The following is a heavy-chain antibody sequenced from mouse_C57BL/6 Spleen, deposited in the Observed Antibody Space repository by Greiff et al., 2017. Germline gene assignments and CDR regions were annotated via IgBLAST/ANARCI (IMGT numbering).Heavy chain of an antibody. J-gene: IGHJ2*01. CDR1: GYTFTSYW. CDR3: ARGRVDYFDY. D-gene: IGHD1-1*01. V-gene: IGHV1-52*01. Sequence: QVHVKQPGAELVRPGSSVKLSCKASGYTFTSYWMHWVKQRPIQGLEWIGNIDPSDSETHYNQKFKDKATLTVDKSSSTAYMQLSSLTSEDSAVYYCARGRVDYFDYWGQGTTLTVSS. CDR2: IDPSDSET.